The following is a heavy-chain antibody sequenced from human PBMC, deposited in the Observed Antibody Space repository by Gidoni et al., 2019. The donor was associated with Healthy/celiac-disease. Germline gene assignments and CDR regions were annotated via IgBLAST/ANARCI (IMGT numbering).Heavy chain of an antibody. D-gene: IGHD3-10*01. CDR3: ARDIESGSGSTCDY. Sequence: AASGFTFSDYYMSWIRQAPGKGLEWVSYISSSSRYTNYADSVKGRFTISRDNAKNSLYLQMNSRRAEDTAVYYCARDIESGSGSTCDYWGQGTLVTVSS. CDR1: GFTFSDYY. J-gene: IGHJ4*02. V-gene: IGHV3-11*05. CDR2: ISSSSRYT.